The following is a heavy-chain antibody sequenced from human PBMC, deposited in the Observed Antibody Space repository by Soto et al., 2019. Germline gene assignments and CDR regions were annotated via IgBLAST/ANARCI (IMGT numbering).Heavy chain of an antibody. CDR2: IFYTGTA. CDR3: ARRLDDTPETFFNWFDP. D-gene: IGHD2-15*01. J-gene: IGHJ5*02. V-gene: IGHV4-31*03. CDR1: GGSINTGGYY. Sequence: QVQLQESGPGLVKPSQTLSLTCTVSGGSINTGGYYWGWIRHLPGEGLEWIGHIFYTGTAYYNPSLRSRVTVSIVTSANQSSLHMYSVTAADTAMYYCARRLDDTPETFFNWFDPWGQGSLVTVSS.